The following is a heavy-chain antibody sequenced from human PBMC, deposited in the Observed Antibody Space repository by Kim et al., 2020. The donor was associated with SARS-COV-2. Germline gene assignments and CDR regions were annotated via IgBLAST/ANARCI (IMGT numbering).Heavy chain of an antibody. CDR3: VRCRWSGGADLTPADV. CDR2: ITGDGGST. V-gene: IGHV3-23*01. J-gene: IGHJ4*02. D-gene: IGHD3-10*01. Sequence: GGSLRLSCVASGFTLGDYGMSWVRRPPGKGLEWVSGITGDGGSTKYADSVKGRFTISRDNSQNTLFLQMSSLSAEGTATYYCVRCRWSGGADLTPADVWGRGSLVTVSS. CDR1: GFTLGDYG.